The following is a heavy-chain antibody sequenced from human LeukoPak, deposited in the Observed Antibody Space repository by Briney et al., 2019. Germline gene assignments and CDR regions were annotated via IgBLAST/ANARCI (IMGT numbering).Heavy chain of an antibody. CDR1: GFTFSSYA. CDR2: ISGSGGST. CDR3: AKDPDYSMYNWFDP. V-gene: IGHV3-23*01. J-gene: IGHJ5*02. Sequence: PGGSLRLSCAASGFTFSSYAMSWVRQAPGKGLEWVSAISGSGGSTYYADSVKGRFTISRDNSKNMLYLQMNSLRAEDTAVYYCAKDPDYSMYNWFDPWGQGTLVTVSS. D-gene: IGHD4-11*01.